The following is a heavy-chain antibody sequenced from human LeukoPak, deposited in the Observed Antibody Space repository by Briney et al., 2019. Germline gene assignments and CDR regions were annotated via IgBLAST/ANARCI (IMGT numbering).Heavy chain of an antibody. CDR1: GFSFSSYT. CDR2: ISSSSSYI. Sequence: PGGSLRLSCAASGFSFSSYTMNWVRQAPGKGLEWVSIISSSSSYIYYADSVKGRFTISRDNAKNALYLQMNSLRVEDTAVYYCARDGRSGGDCCASWGQGTLVTVSS. CDR3: ARDGRSGGDCCAS. J-gene: IGHJ4*02. D-gene: IGHD2-21*02. V-gene: IGHV3-21*01.